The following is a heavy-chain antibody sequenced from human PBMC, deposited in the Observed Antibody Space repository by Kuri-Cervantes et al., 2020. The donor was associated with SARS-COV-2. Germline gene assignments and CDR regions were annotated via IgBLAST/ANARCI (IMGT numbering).Heavy chain of an antibody. CDR1: GFSFGYYG. V-gene: IGHV3-33*08. CDR3: ARECAVHGIPWGYDP. D-gene: IGHD1-1*01. CDR2: IWPDGNNK. Sequence: GGSLRLSCTASGFSFGYYGMHWVRQAPGKGLEWVAVIWPDGNNKFYSDSVRGRFTIPRDNSRSTLYLQMNSLRAEDTGVYYCARECAVHGIPWGYDPWGQGTLVTVSS. J-gene: IGHJ5*02.